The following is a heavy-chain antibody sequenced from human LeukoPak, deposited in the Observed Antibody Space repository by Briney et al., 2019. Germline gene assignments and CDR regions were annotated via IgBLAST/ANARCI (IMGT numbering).Heavy chain of an antibody. J-gene: IGHJ4*02. CDR3: ARALGRDGYIFLDY. V-gene: IGHV4-59*01. CDR2: IYYSGST. D-gene: IGHD5-24*01. Sequence: SETLSLTCTVSGGSISSYYWSWIRQPPGKGLEWIGYIYYSGSTNYNPSLKSRVTISVDTSKNQFSLKLSSVTAADTAVYYCARALGRDGYIFLDYWGQGTLVTVSS. CDR1: GGSISSYY.